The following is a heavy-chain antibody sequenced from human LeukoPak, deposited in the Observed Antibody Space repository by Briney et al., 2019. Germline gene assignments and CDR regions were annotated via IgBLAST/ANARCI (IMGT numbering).Heavy chain of an antibody. CDR3: ARHGATYYDILTGYFYGMDV. D-gene: IGHD3-9*01. J-gene: IGHJ6*02. V-gene: IGHV4-34*01. CDR1: GGSFSGYY. Sequence: SETLSLTCAVYGGSFSGYYWSWIRQPPGKGLEWIGEINHSGSTNYNPSLKSRVTISVDTSKNQFSLKLSSVTAADTAVYYCARHGATYYDILTGYFYGMDVWGQGTTVTVSS. CDR2: INHSGST.